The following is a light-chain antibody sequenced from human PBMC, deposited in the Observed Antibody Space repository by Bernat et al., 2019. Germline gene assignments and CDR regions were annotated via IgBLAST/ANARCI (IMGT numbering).Light chain of an antibody. V-gene: IGLV2-18*02. J-gene: IGLJ1*01. CDR2: EVS. Sequence: QSALTQPPSVSGSPGQSVTISCTGTSSDIGSYNRVSWYQQPPGTAPKLMIYEVSNRPSGVPDRFSVSKSGNTASLTISGRQAEDEADYYCSSYTSSTTYVFGTGTKVTVL. CDR1: SSDIGSYNR. CDR3: SSYTSSTTYV.